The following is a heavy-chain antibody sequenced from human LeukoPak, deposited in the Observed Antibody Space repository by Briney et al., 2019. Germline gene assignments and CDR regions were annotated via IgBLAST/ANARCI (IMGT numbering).Heavy chain of an antibody. CDR2: ISSSSSTI. Sequence: GGSLRLSCAASGFTFSSYSMNWVRQAPGKGLEWVSYISSSSSTIYYADSVKGRFTISRDNAKNSLYLQMNSLGDEDTAVYYCARQKIPFDYWGQGTLVTVSS. D-gene: IGHD2-2*02. V-gene: IGHV3-48*02. J-gene: IGHJ4*02. CDR1: GFTFSSYS. CDR3: ARQKIPFDY.